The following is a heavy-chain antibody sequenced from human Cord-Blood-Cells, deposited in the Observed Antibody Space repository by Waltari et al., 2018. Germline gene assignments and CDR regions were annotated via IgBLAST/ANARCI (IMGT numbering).Heavy chain of an antibody. Sequence: EVQLVESGGGLVKHGGSLRLSCAASVFTLSSIRINWVRQAPGKGLEWVSSISSSSSYIYYADSVKGRFTISRDNAKNSLYLQMNSLRAEDTAVYYCARNYYYYYMDVWGKGTTVTVSS. J-gene: IGHJ6*03. CDR1: VFTLSSIR. V-gene: IGHV3-21*01. CDR2: ISSSSSYI. CDR3: ARNYYYYYMDV.